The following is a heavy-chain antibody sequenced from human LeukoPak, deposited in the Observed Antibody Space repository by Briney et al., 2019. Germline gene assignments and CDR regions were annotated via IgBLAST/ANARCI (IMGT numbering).Heavy chain of an antibody. CDR1: GFTVSLNY. V-gene: IGHV3-53*01. J-gene: IGHJ6*02. CDR3: TRVLSGSYSGMDV. CDR2: IYSGGGT. D-gene: IGHD1-26*01. Sequence: PGGSLRLSCAASGFTVSLNYMSWVRQAPGKGLEWVSVIYSGGGTYYADSVKGRLTISRDTSKNTLYLQMNSLRAEDTAVYYCTRVLSGSYSGMDVWGQGTTVTVSS.